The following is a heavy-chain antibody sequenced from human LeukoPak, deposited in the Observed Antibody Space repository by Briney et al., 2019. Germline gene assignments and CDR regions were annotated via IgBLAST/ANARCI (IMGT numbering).Heavy chain of an antibody. V-gene: IGHV3-30-3*02. CDR3: AKSDCGGDGCKLLNY. Sequence: GGSLRLSCAASGFTFSSYAMHWVRQAPGKGLEWVAVISYDGSNKYYADSVKGRFTISRDNSKNTLSLQMNSLRADDTAVYYCAKSDCGGDGCKLLNYWGQGTLVTVSS. CDR2: ISYDGSNK. D-gene: IGHD2-21*01. CDR1: GFTFSSYA. J-gene: IGHJ4*02.